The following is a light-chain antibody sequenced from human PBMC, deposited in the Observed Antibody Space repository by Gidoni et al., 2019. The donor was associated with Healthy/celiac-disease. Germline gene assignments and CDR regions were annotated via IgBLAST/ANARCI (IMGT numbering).Light chain of an antibody. V-gene: IGKV1-5*03. CDR3: QQYNWRAT. J-gene: IGKJ1*01. CDR1: ESINSW. Sequence: DIQMTQSPSPLFASVGDRVTITCRASESINSWLAWYQQKPGKAPKLLIYKTSNLEIGAPSRFSGSGSGTDFTLTISSLQPDDIATYYCQQYNWRATFGQGTKVEIK. CDR2: KTS.